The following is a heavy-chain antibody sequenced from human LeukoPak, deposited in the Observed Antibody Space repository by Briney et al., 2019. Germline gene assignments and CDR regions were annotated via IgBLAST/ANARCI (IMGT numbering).Heavy chain of an antibody. CDR3: AKKPAAIAFYYYYMAV. V-gene: IGHV3-30*02. D-gene: IGHD2-2*02. J-gene: IGHJ6*03. CDR1: GFTFSSYG. Sequence: PGGSLRLSCAASGFTFSSYGMHWVRQAPGKGLEGVAFIRYDGSNKYYADSVKGRFTISRDNSKNTLYLQMNSLRAEDTAVYYCAKKPAAIAFYYYYMAVWGKGTTVTVSS. CDR2: IRYDGSNK.